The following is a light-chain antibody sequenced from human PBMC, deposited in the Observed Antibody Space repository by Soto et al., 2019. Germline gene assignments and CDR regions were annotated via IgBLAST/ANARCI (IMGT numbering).Light chain of an antibody. CDR2: GAS. CDR3: QQRSSWPLT. Sequence: EIVLTQSPATLSLSPGERATLSCRASQSVSSYLAWYQQKPGQAPRLLIYGASNRATGIPARVSGSGSGTDFTLTISSLEPEDFAVYYCQQRSSWPLTFVGGTKVEIK. V-gene: IGKV3-11*01. CDR1: QSVSSY. J-gene: IGKJ4*01.